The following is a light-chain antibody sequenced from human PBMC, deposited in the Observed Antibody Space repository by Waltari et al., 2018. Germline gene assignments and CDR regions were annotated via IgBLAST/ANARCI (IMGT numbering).Light chain of an antibody. V-gene: IGLV2-14*03. CDR1: SSAVGPYKF. CDR2: DAT. CDR3: NSYTTSGTVV. J-gene: IGLJ2*01. Sequence: QSALTQPASVSGSPGQSITISCPGTSSAVGPYKFVSWYHQHPGKVPKLIIYDATDRPSGVSSRFSGSKSGNTASLTISGLQAEDEGDYYCNSYTTSGTVVFGGGTKLTVL.